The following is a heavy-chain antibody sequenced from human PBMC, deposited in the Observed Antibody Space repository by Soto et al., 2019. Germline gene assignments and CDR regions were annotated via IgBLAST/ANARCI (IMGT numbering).Heavy chain of an antibody. Sequence: LRLSCAASGFTFSNYAMNWVRQGPGKGLEWVSGISGSGANTYYADFVKGRFTISRDNSKNTLYLQMNSLRAEDTAVYYCAKDLVYFDSGTYSTLDYWGQGTLVTVSS. J-gene: IGHJ4*02. CDR2: ISGSGANT. D-gene: IGHD3-10*01. V-gene: IGHV3-23*01. CDR1: GFTFSNYA. CDR3: AKDLVYFDSGTYSTLDY.